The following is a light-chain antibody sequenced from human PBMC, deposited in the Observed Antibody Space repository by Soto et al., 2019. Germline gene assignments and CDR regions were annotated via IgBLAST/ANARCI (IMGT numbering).Light chain of an antibody. CDR3: QQYNKWPRT. CDR1: QSVTTN. V-gene: IGKV3-15*01. J-gene: IGKJ2*01. CDR2: AAS. Sequence: ERVMKLSPATLSVSPGERATLSCRASQSVTTNLAWYQQTPGQAPRLLIYAASTTATGIAARFSGSGSGTEFTLTISSLQSEDFAVYNCQQYNKWPRTFGHGTKGDIK.